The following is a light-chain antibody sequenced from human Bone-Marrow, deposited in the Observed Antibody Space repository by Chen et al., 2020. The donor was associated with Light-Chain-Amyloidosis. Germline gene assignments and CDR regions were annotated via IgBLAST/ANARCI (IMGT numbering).Light chain of an antibody. Sequence: YVLTQLSSVSVAPGKPPTIARGGNNIGSTSVHWYQQTPGQAPLLVDYDDSDRPAGIPERLSGSNSGNTATLTISRVEDGDEADYYCQVWDRSSDRPVFGGGTKLTVL. CDR2: DDS. V-gene: IGLV3-21*03. CDR1: NIGSTS. CDR3: QVWDRSSDRPV. J-gene: IGLJ3*02.